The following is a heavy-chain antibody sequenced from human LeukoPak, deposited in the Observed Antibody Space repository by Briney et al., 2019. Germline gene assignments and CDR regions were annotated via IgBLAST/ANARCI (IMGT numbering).Heavy chain of an antibody. J-gene: IGHJ4*02. CDR1: GFTFSSYW. CDR2: ISGSGGST. Sequence: GGSLRLSCAASGFTFSSYWMSWVRQAPGKGLEWVSAISGSGGSTYYADSVKGRFTISRDNSKNTLYLQMNSLRAEDTAVYYCAAHSSGWYSSYFDYWGQGTLVTVSS. D-gene: IGHD6-19*01. CDR3: AAHSSGWYSSYFDY. V-gene: IGHV3-23*01.